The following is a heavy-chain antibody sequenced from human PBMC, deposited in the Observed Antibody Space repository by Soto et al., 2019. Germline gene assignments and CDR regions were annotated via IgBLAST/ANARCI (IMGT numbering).Heavy chain of an antibody. D-gene: IGHD6-19*01. V-gene: IGHV4-34*01. CDR1: GGSFSGYY. J-gene: IGHJ4*02. Sequence: ETLSLTCAVYGGSFSGYYWSRIRQPPGKGLEWIGEINHSGSTNYNPSLKSRVTISVDTSKNQFSLKLSSVTAADTAVYYCASLQPTLVAVAPEGFDYWGQGTLVTVSS. CDR2: INHSGST. CDR3: ASLQPTLVAVAPEGFDY.